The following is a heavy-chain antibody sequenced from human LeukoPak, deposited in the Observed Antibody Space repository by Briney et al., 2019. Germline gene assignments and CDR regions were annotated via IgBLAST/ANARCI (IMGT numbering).Heavy chain of an antibody. CDR1: GFTFSSYA. CDR2: ISYDGSNK. Sequence: GGSLRLSCAASGFTFSSYAMHWVRQAPGKGLEWVAVISYDGSNKYYPDSVKGRFTISRDNSKNTLYLQVSSLRAEDTAIYYCAKGLKTAVGPYKGYHYYMDVWGKGTTVTVSS. D-gene: IGHD5-18*01. CDR3: AKGLKTAVGPYKGYHYYMDV. V-gene: IGHV3-30-3*01. J-gene: IGHJ6*03.